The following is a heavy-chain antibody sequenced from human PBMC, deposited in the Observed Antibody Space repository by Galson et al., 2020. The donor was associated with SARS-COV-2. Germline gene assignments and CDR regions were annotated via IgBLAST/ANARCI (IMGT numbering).Heavy chain of an antibody. J-gene: IGHJ4*02. D-gene: IGHD6-13*01. V-gene: IGHV1-2*02. CDR3: ARDRISAPDDFDY. CDR2: VNPNTGDM. CDR1: GFSLNDYY. Sequence: ASVKVSSQASGFSLNDYYIHWVRQVHGEGLEWTAWVNPNTGDMKYTAKFQSRVSMTRDTSITTAYMDLSRLTSDDTAVYYCARDRISAPDDFDYWGQGILVTVSS.